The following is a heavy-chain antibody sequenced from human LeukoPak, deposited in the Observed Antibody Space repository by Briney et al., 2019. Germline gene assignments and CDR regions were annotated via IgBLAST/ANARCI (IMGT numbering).Heavy chain of an antibody. CDR1: GYTFTGYY. D-gene: IGHD4-23*01. J-gene: IGHJ4*02. Sequence: GASVKVSCKTSGYTFTGYYMHWVRQASGQGLEWMGWINPNSSVANYAQRFQGRVTMTTDTSISAAYMELRWLTSDDTAVYYCARERGGNSPFDSWGQGTLVTVSS. CDR2: INPNSSVA. V-gene: IGHV1-2*02. CDR3: ARERGGNSPFDS.